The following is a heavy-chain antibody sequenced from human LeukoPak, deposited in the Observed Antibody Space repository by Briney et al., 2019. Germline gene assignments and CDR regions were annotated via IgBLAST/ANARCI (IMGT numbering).Heavy chain of an antibody. D-gene: IGHD6-19*01. V-gene: IGHV3-7*03. CDR3: ATGAGCGY. J-gene: IGHJ4*02. CDR2: IKQDGSEG. Sequence: QPGGSLRLSCAACGFTFSSYWMNWVRQAPGKGGEGVANIKQDGSEGNYVDSLKGRFTISRDNAKNSLYLQMNTLRDEDTAVYYCATGAGCGYWGQGTLVTVSS. CDR1: GFTFSSYW.